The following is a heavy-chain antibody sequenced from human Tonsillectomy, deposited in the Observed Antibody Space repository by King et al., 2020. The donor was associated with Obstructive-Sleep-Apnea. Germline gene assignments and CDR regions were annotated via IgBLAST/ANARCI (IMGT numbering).Heavy chain of an antibody. J-gene: IGHJ6*02. D-gene: IGHD1-26*01. Sequence: VQLVESGGGLVQPGGSLRLSCAASEFSVSDNYMSWVRQAPGKGLEWVSVIYSGGTTYYTDSVKGRFSISRDNSKNMLYLQMDSLRADDTGVYYCARAYSRNYFYYGMDVWGQGATVTVSS. CDR1: EFSVSDNY. CDR2: IYSGGTT. CDR3: ARAYSRNYFYYGMDV. V-gene: IGHV3-66*01.